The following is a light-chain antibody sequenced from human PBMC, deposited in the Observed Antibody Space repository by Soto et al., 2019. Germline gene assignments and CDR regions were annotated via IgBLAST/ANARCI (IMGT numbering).Light chain of an antibody. Sequence: EVVMTQSPATLSVAPGDRATLSCRASQSVSNNLAWYQQAPGQAPRLLIYGASTRATGIPARFSGSGSGTEFTLTISSLQAEDVAVYYCQQYYSTPPTFGGGTKVDIK. CDR1: QSVSNN. J-gene: IGKJ4*01. CDR2: GAS. V-gene: IGKV3-15*01. CDR3: QQYYSTPPT.